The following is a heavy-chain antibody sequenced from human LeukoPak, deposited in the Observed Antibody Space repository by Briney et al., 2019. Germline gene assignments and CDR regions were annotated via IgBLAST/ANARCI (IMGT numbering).Heavy chain of an antibody. V-gene: IGHV1-18*01. J-gene: IGHJ4*02. CDR2: ISAYNGNT. D-gene: IGHD3-22*01. CDR3: AREGYYDSSGYYADY. CDR1: GYTFTSYG. Sequence: GASVKVSCEASGYTFTSYGISWVRQAPGQGLEWMGWISAYNGNTNYAQKLQGRVTMTTDTSTSTAYMELRSLRSDDTAVYYCAREGYYDSSGYYADYWGQGTLVTVSS.